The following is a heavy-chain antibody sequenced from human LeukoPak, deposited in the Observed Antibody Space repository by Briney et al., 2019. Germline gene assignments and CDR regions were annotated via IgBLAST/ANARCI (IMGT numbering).Heavy chain of an antibody. J-gene: IGHJ4*02. CDR3: ARDHYESSGYYSMFDY. CDR2: INWNGGST. Sequence: GGSLRLSCAASGFTFDDYGMSWVRQAPGKGLEWVSGINWNGGSTGYADSVKGRFTTSRDNAKNSLYLQMNSLRAEDTALYYCARDHYESSGYYSMFDYWGQGTLVTVSS. CDR1: GFTFDDYG. D-gene: IGHD3-22*01. V-gene: IGHV3-20*04.